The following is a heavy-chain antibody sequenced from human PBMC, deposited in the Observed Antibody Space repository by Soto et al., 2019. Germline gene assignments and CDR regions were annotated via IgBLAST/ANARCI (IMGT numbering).Heavy chain of an antibody. CDR2: IYHSGST. CDR3: ASSSRYYFDY. V-gene: IGHV4-30-2*01. Sequence: QLPLQESGSGLVKPSQTLSLTCAVSGGSISSGGYSWSWIRQPPGKGLAWIGYIYHSGSTYYNPSLKGRVTISVDRVKNQFSLKLSSVTAADTAVYYCASSSRYYFDYWGQGTLVTVSS. D-gene: IGHD2-15*01. J-gene: IGHJ4*02. CDR1: GGSISSGGYS.